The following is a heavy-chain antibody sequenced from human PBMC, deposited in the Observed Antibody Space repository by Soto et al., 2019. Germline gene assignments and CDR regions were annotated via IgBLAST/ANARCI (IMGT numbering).Heavy chain of an antibody. CDR1: GFTFSTYG. CDR2: IKLDGSEK. J-gene: IGHJ4*02. CDR3: ARPRLCTSGSCYFAF. Sequence: EVQLVESGGGLVQAGGSLRLSCAASGFTFSTYGMSWVRQAPGKGLEWVANIKLDGSEKHYVDSVKGRFTISRDPAKNSLYLHMDSLRDEDTAVYYSARPRLCTSGSCYFAFGGQGTLVTVSS. V-gene: IGHV3-7*01. D-gene: IGHD2-15*01.